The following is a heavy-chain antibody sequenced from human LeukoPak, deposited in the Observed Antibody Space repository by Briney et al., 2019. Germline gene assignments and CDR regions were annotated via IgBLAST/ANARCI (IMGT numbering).Heavy chain of an antibody. V-gene: IGHV4-34*01. J-gene: IGHJ6*03. CDR1: GGSFSGYY. D-gene: IGHD2-2*02. Sequence: PSETLSLTCAAYGGSFSGYYWSWIRQPPGKGLEWIGEINHSGSTNYNPSLKSRVTISVDTSKNQFSLKLSSVTAADTAVYYCARERGYCSSTSCYTSVYYYYYYMDVWGKGTTVTVSS. CDR2: INHSGST. CDR3: ARERGYCSSTSCYTSVYYYYYYMDV.